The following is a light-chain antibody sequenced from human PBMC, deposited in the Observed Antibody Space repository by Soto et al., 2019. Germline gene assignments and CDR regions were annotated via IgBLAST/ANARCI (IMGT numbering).Light chain of an antibody. CDR1: QGISTF. Sequence: DIQLTQSPSFLSASVGDRVTITCRASQGISTFLAWYQQRPGQAPKILIYAASTLPSGVPSRFSGSGSGTEFTLTISSLQPEDFATYYCQQVNSYPPSFGRGTKVDIK. J-gene: IGKJ3*01. V-gene: IGKV1-9*01. CDR2: AAS. CDR3: QQVNSYPPS.